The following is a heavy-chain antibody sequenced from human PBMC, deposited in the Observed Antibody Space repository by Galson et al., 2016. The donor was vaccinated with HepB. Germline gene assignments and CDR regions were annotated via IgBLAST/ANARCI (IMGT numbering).Heavy chain of an antibody. CDR2: ISGDGGVT. CDR3: VRDQSDSVA. Sequence: SLRLSCAASGFTFSSFGMSWVRQAPGKGLEWLSVISGDGGVTFYEDSVKGRFTISRDNSKNTLYLHMTSLRVEDTAVYFCVRDQSDSVAWGQGTLVTVSS. CDR1: GFTFSSFG. D-gene: IGHD5/OR15-5a*01. J-gene: IGHJ5*02. V-gene: IGHV3-23*01.